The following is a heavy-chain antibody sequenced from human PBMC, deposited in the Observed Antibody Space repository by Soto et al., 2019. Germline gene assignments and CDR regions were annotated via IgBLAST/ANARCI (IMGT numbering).Heavy chain of an antibody. D-gene: IGHD3-3*01. CDR2: ISAHNGDT. Sequence: QVQLVQSEAEVKKPGASLKVSCRASGYNFANYGISWVRQAPGQGLEWMGWISAHNGDTKYAQKAQGRVTMPADTSTSTAYIEMWSLRSDDTAVYYCARDAAYNDFWGGVMELYSYNMDVWGQGTTVTV. CDR1: GYNFANYG. CDR3: ARDAAYNDFWGGVMELYSYNMDV. J-gene: IGHJ6*02. V-gene: IGHV1-18*01.